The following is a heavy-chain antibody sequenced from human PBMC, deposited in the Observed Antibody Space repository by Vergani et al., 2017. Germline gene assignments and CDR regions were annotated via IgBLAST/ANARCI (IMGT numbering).Heavy chain of an antibody. CDR1: GGTFSSYA. V-gene: IGHV1-69*01. CDR2: IIPLFGTA. CDR3: ARGVEGYDILTGEGFDY. J-gene: IGHJ4*02. D-gene: IGHD3-9*01. Sequence: QVQLVQSGAEVKKPGSSVKVSCKASGGTFSSYAISWVRQSPGQGLEWLGGIIPLFGTANYAQKFQGRVTITADESTSTAYMELSSLRSEDTAVYYCARGVEGYDILTGEGFDYWGQGTLVTVSS.